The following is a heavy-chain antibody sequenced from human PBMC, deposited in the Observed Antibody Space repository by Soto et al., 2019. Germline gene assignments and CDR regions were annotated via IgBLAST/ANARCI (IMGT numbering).Heavy chain of an antibody. CDR2: IIPVFQTA. J-gene: IGHJ4*02. D-gene: IGHD3-22*01. CDR1: GGLFSSYP. V-gene: IGHV1-69*13. Sequence: EASVKVSCKASGGLFSSYPISWVRQVPGQGLEWMGGIIPVFQTAYYAQRFQGRVTITADESTNTAYMELSSLRSEDTAIYYCARGGSGYTWFNEFWGQGTLVTSPQ. CDR3: ARGGSGYTWFNEF.